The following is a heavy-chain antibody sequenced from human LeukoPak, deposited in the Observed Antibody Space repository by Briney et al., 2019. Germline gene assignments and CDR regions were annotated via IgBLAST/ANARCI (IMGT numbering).Heavy chain of an antibody. CDR2: IYYSGST. D-gene: IGHD3-16*01. CDR1: GGSISSGGYY. CDR3: ARAGGFFSPFGY. Sequence: PSETLPLTCTVSGGSISSGGYYWSWIRQHPGDGLEWIGYIYYSGSTYYNPSLKSRVTISIDTSKNQFSLKLSSVTAADTAVYYCARAGGFFSPFGYWGQGTLVTVSS. J-gene: IGHJ4*02. V-gene: IGHV4-31*03.